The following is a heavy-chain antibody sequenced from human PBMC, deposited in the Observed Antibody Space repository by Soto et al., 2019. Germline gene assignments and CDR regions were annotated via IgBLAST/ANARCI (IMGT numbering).Heavy chain of an antibody. Sequence: ASVEVSCKASGYTFTGYYMHWVRQAPGQGLEGMGWINPNSGGTNYAQKFQGWATMTGDTSISTAYMELSRLRSDDTAVYYCARDLLRWYDYVWGNYRSVAFDIWGQGTMVTV. CDR2: INPNSGGT. CDR3: ARDLLRWYDYVWGNYRSVAFDI. J-gene: IGHJ3*02. V-gene: IGHV1-2*04. CDR1: GYTFTGYY. D-gene: IGHD3-16*02.